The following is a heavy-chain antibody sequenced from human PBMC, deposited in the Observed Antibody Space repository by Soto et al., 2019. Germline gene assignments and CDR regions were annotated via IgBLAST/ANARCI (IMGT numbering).Heavy chain of an antibody. V-gene: IGHV4-30-4*02. CDR2: IYYSGST. CDR1: GGSISSGDYY. J-gene: IGHJ6*02. Sequence: SDTLSLTCTVSGGSISSGDYYWSWIRQPPGKGLEWIGYIYYSGSTYYNPSLKSRVTISVDTSKNQFSLKLSSVTAADTAVYYCARDVAAEAAGHYYYYYGMDVWGQGTTVTVSS. CDR3: ARDVAAEAAGHYYYYYGMDV. D-gene: IGHD6-13*01.